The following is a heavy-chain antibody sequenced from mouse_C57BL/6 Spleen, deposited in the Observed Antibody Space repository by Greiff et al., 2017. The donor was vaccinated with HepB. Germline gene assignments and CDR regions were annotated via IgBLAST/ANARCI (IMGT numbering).Heavy chain of an antibody. J-gene: IGHJ2*01. D-gene: IGHD1-1*01. CDR3: ARLVSYGPSLFDY. CDR1: GYTFTSYW. V-gene: IGHV1-69*01. CDR2: IDPSDSYT. Sequence: QVQLQQPGAELVMPGASVKLSCKASGYTFTSYWMNWVKQRPGKGLEWIGEIDPSDSYTNYNQKFKGKSTLTVDKSSSTAYMQLSSLSSEDSAVYYCARLVSYGPSLFDYWGQGTTLTVSS.